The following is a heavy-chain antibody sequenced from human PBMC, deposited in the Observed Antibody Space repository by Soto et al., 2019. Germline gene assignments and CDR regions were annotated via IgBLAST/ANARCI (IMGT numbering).Heavy chain of an antibody. CDR3: ARGGNLGYCSSTSCPAYYYYYGMDV. CDR2: INPNSGGT. D-gene: IGHD2-2*01. V-gene: IGHV1-2*04. J-gene: IGHJ6*02. Sequence: ASVKVSCKASGYTFTGYYMHWVRQAPGQGLEWMGWINPNSGGTNYAQKFQGWVTMTRDTSISTAYMELSRLRSDDMAVYYCARGGNLGYCSSTSCPAYYYYYGMDVWGQGTTVTVSS. CDR1: GYTFTGYY.